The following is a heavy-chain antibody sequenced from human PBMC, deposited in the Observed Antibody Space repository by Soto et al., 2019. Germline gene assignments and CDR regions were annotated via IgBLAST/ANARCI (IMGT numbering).Heavy chain of an antibody. V-gene: IGHV1-69*13. D-gene: IGHD2-21*02. J-gene: IGHJ4*02. Sequence: ASVKVSCKASGGTFSSYAISWVRQAPGQGLEWMGGIIPIFGTANYAQKFQGRVTITADESTSTAYMELSSLRSEDTAVYYCARDWTAYCGGDCYFDYWGQGNLVTVSS. CDR2: IIPIFGTA. CDR3: ARDWTAYCGGDCYFDY. CDR1: GGTFSSYA.